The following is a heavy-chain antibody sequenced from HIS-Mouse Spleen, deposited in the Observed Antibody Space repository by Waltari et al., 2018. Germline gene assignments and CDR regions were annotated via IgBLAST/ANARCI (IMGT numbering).Heavy chain of an antibody. CDR2: INRDGSST. CDR3: ARDLELDAFDI. J-gene: IGHJ2*01. D-gene: IGHD1-1*01. V-gene: IGHV3-74*01. CDR1: GVTFSSSW. Sequence: EVQLVESGGGLVQPGGSLRLSCAASGVTFSSSWMHWVRQAPGKGLVWVSRINRDGSSTSYADSVKGRFTISRDNAKNTLYLQMNSLRAEDTAVYYCARDLELDAFDIWGRGTLVTVSS.